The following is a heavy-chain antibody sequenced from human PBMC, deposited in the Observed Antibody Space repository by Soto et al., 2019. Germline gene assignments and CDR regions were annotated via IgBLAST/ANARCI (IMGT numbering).Heavy chain of an antibody. D-gene: IGHD5-18*01. CDR2: IQSGGTT. V-gene: IGHV3-66*04. CDR1: GLSFSNYA. Sequence: PGGSLRLSCAASGLSFSNYAMTWVRQAPGKGLEWVSLIQSGGTTYYADSVKGRFTISRDTSENTLHLQLGSLRVDDTAVYYCARHGPHGRIQVGYYYGMDVWGQGTTVTVSS. J-gene: IGHJ6*02. CDR3: ARHGPHGRIQVGYYYGMDV.